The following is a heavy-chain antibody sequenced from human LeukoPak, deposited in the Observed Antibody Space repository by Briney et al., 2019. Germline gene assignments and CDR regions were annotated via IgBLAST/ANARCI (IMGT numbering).Heavy chain of an antibody. J-gene: IGHJ4*02. V-gene: IGHV2-5*02. CDR2: IYLDDVK. D-gene: IGHD3-16*01. CDR1: GLSLSTSGVG. Sequence: SGPTLVRPTQTLTLTCTFSGLSLSTSGVGVGWIRQPPGKALAWLALIYLDDVKRYSPSLKSRLSIPKDTSKTQEVLTMTNMDPEDTATYYGALGASRKFDYWGQGTLVTVSS. CDR3: ALGASRKFDY.